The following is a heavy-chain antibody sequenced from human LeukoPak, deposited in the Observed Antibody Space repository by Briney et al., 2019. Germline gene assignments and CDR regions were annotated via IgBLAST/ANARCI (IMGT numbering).Heavy chain of an antibody. CDR3: AGGALQPYYYYMDV. Sequence: ASVKVSCKASGYTFTSYYMHWVRQAPGQGLEWMGIINPSGGSTSYAQKFQGRATMTRDSSISTAYMELSGLRSDDTAIYYCAGGALQPYYYYMDVWGKGASVTVSS. J-gene: IGHJ6*03. CDR1: GYTFTSYY. D-gene: IGHD1-1*01. V-gene: IGHV1-46*01. CDR2: INPSGGST.